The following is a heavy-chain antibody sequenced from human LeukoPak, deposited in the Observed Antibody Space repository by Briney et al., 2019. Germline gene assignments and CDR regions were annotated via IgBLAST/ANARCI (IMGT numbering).Heavy chain of an antibody. CDR3: ARGGATVTTPFDY. CDR1: GGSISSHY. V-gene: IGHV4-59*11. Sequence: SGTLSLTCTVSGGSISSHYWSWIRQPPGKGLEWIGYIYYSGSTNYNPSLKSRVTISVDTSKNQFSLKLSSVTAADTAVYYCARGGATVTTPFDYWGQGTLVTVSS. J-gene: IGHJ4*02. D-gene: IGHD4-11*01. CDR2: IYYSGST.